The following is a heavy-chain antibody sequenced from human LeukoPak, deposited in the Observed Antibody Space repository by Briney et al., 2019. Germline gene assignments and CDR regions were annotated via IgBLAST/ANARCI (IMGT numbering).Heavy chain of an antibody. J-gene: IGHJ1*01. CDR2: IKSKVHGETI. V-gene: IGHV3-15*01. CDR1: GFTFSNAW. D-gene: IGHD7-27*01. Sequence: GGSLRLSCAASGFTFSNAWMSWVRQAPGKGREWLGRIKSKVHGETIDYAAPVKGRFTISRDDSKNTLYLEMNSLETEDTGVYYCTTVWGGDWGQGTLVTVSS. CDR3: TTVWGGD.